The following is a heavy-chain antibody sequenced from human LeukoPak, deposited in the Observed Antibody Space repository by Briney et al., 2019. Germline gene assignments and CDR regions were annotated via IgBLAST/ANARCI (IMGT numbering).Heavy chain of an antibody. V-gene: IGHV3-30*03. CDR1: GFTFSSYG. CDR2: ISYDGSNK. CDR3: AGARFDY. D-gene: IGHD6-6*01. Sequence: GGSLRLSCAASGFTFSSYGMHWVRQAPGKGLEWVAVISYDGSNKYYADSVKGRFTISRDNSKNTLYLQMNSLRAEDTAVYYCAGARFDYWGQGTLVTVSS. J-gene: IGHJ4*02.